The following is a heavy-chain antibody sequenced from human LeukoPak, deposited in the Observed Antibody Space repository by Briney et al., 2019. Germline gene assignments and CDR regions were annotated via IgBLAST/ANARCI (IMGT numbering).Heavy chain of an antibody. CDR3: ARGRAHELHSGWYLPFDY. D-gene: IGHD6-19*01. Sequence: GGSLRLSCAASGFIFNSYSMNWVRQAPGKGLEWVSSLSSSSYKYYADSVKGRFTISRDNAKNSLYLQMNSLRAEDTAVYYCARGRAHELHSGWYLPFDYWGQGTLVTVSS. J-gene: IGHJ4*02. CDR2: LSSSSYK. V-gene: IGHV3-21*01. CDR1: GFIFNSYS.